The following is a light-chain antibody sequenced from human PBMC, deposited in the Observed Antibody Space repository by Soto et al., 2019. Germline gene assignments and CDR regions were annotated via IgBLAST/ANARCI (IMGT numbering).Light chain of an antibody. CDR1: QSVSTY. J-gene: IGKJ4*01. CDR2: DAS. V-gene: IGKV3-11*01. Sequence: EIVLTQSPATLSLSPGERATLSCRASQSVSTYLAWYQQKLGQAPRLLIYDASNRATGIPARFSGSGSGTDFTLTISSLETEDFAFYYCQQRSDWPLTFGGGTKVDIK. CDR3: QQRSDWPLT.